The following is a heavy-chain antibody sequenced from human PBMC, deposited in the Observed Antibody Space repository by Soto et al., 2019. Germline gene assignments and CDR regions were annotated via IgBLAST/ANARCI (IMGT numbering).Heavy chain of an antibody. CDR1: GGSFSGYY. CDR2: INHSGST. J-gene: IGHJ4*02. D-gene: IGHD6-13*01. V-gene: IGHV4-34*01. CDR3: ARGAAAGIALSDFDY. Sequence: SETLSLTCAVYGGSFSGYYWSWIRQPPGKGLEWIGEINHSGSTNYNPSLKSRVTISVDTSKNQFSLKLSSVTAADTAVYYCARGAAAGIALSDFDYWGQGTLVTVSS.